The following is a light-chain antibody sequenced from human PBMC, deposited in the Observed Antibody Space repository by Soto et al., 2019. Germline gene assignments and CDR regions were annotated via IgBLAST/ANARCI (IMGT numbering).Light chain of an antibody. J-gene: IGKJ1*01. CDR2: GTT. V-gene: IGKV1-39*01. Sequence: DIQMTQSPSSLSASIGDRVTITCRASQSVSSYLNWYQQKPGKAPQLLIYGTTSLQSGVPSRVSGSGSGTDFTLTISSLQPEDFASYYCQQTHTFPWALGQGPKADIK. CDR3: QQTHTFPWA. CDR1: QSVSSY.